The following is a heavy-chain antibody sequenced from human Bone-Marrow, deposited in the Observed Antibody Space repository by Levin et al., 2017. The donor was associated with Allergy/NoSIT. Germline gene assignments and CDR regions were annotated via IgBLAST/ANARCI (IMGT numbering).Heavy chain of an antibody. V-gene: IGHV3-23*01. CDR2: ISGGGDRT. CDR1: GFTFSSYA. J-gene: IGHJ6*03. Sequence: GESLKISCTASGFTFSSYAMSWVRQFSGKGLEWIAAISGGGDRTRYAESLKGRFAISRDNAKNTLYLQMYGLTAEDTAVYYCVRGMVVVPAAIYRSYCYYMDVWDKGTMVVVSS. CDR3: VRGMVVVPAAIYRSYCYYMDV. D-gene: IGHD2-21*01.